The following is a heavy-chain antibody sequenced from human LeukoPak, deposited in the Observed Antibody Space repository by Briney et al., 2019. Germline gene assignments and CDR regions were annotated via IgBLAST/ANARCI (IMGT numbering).Heavy chain of an antibody. D-gene: IGHD3-22*01. V-gene: IGHV1-69*04. CDR2: IIPILGIA. CDR1: GATFGSYA. J-gene: IGHJ4*02. Sequence: SVKVSCKASGATFGSYAISWVRQAPGQGLEWMGRIIPILGIANYAQKFQGRVTITADKSTSTAYMELSSLRSEDTAVYYCARERYDSSGYYPAFDYWGQGTLVTVSS. CDR3: ARERYDSSGYYPAFDY.